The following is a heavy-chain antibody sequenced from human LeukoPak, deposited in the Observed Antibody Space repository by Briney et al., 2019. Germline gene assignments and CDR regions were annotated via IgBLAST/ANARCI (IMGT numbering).Heavy chain of an antibody. D-gene: IGHD4-17*01. CDR1: GYTFTGYY. J-gene: IGHJ4*02. V-gene: IGHV1-2*02. CDR2: INPNSGGT. CDR3: ANSRYGDYSKFDY. Sequence: ASVKVSFKASGYTFTGYYMHWVRQAPGQGLDWMGWINPNSGGTNYAQKFQGRVTMTRDTSISTAYMELSRLRSDDTAVYYCANSRYGDYSKFDYWGQGTLATVSS.